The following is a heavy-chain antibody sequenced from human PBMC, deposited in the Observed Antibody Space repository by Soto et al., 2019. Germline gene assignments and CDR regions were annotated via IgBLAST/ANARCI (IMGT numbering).Heavy chain of an antibody. J-gene: IGHJ4*02. CDR3: AKKPYGGNPG. CDR2: ISGSGGST. CDR1: GFPFSTQS. V-gene: IGHV3-23*01. Sequence: GETLRPSYAASGFPFSTQSLRRVRQAPGKGLEWVSAISGSGGSTYDADSVKGRFTISRDNSKNTLYLQMNGLRAEDTAVYYCAKKPYGGNPGWGQGTLVTASS. D-gene: IGHD4-17*01.